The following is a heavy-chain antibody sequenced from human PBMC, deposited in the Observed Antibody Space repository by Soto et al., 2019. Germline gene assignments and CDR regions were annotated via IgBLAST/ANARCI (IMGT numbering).Heavy chain of an antibody. Sequence: ASVKVSCKASGYTFTGYYMHWVRQAPGQGLEWMGWINPNSGGTNYAQKFQGWVTMTRDTSISTAYMELSRLRSDDTAVYYCVRVRSSSGYYLHYFDYWGQGTLVTVSS. CDR2: INPNSGGT. V-gene: IGHV1-2*04. J-gene: IGHJ4*02. D-gene: IGHD3-22*01. CDR1: GYTFTGYY. CDR3: VRVRSSSGYYLHYFDY.